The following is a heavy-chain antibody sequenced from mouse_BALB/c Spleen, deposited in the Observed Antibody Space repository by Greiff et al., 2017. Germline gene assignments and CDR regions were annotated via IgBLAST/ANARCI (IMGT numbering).Heavy chain of an antibody. Sequence: EVKVEESGGGLVQPGGSMKLSCVASGFTFSNYWMNWVRQSPEKGLEWVAEIRLKSNNYATHYAESVKGRFTISRDDSKSSVYLQMNNLRAEDTGIYYCTVTTPYAMDYWGQGTSVTVSS. CDR1: GFTFSNYW. D-gene: IGHD1-1*01. J-gene: IGHJ4*01. V-gene: IGHV6-6*02. CDR2: IRLKSNNYAT. CDR3: TVTTPYAMDY.